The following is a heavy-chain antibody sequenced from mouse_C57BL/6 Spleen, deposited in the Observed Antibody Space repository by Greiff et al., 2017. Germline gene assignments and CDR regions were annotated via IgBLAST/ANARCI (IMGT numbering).Heavy chain of an antibody. Sequence: VQLQQSGTVLARPGASVKMSCKTSGYTFTSYWMHWVKQRPGQGLEWLGAIYPGNSDTSYNQTFKGKAKLTAVTSASTAYMELSSLTNEDAAVYYCTRRAYDTRYCDVWGTGTTVTVSS. D-gene: IGHD2-12*01. CDR1: GYTFTSYW. CDR2: IYPGNSDT. J-gene: IGHJ1*03. CDR3: TRRAYDTRYCDV. V-gene: IGHV1-5*01.